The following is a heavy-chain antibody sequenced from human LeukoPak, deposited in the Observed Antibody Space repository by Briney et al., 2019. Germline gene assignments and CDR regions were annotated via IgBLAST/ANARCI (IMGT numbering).Heavy chain of an antibody. CDR3: AKDGMEGDFDY. V-gene: IGHV3-23*01. D-gene: IGHD1-14*01. CDR2: ISGSGGST. J-gene: IGHJ4*02. Sequence: GGSLRLSCAASGFTFSSYGMSWVRQAPGKGLEWVSGISGSGGSTYYADSVKGRFTISRDNSKNTLYLQTNSLRAEDTAVYYCAKDGMEGDFDYWGQGTLVTVSS. CDR1: GFTFSSYG.